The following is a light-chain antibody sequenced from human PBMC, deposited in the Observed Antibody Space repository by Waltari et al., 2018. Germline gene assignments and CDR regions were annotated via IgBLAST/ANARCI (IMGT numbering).Light chain of an antibody. J-gene: IGLJ2*01. CDR1: SSDVGGYNY. CDR2: DVG. V-gene: IGLV2-11*01. Sequence: QSALTQPRSVSGSPGQSVTISCTGTSSDVGGYNYVSWYQQHPGKAPKLMIYDVGNRPSGVPDRFSGAQSVNTASLTISGLQAEDEADYYDCSYAGSYTFGVFGGRTKLTVL. CDR3: CSYAGSYTFGV.